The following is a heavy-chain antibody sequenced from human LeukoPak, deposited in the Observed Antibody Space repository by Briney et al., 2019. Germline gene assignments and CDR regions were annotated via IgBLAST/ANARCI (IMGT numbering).Heavy chain of an antibody. J-gene: IGHJ4*02. CDR1: GGSISSYY. Sequence: TSETLSLTCTVSGGSISSYYWSWIRQPPGKGLEWIGYIYYSGSTNYNPSLKSRVTISVDTSKNQFSLKRSSVTAADTALYYCARHNYRGYYFDYWGQGTLVTVSS. V-gene: IGHV4-59*08. CDR3: ARHNYRGYYFDY. D-gene: IGHD5-24*01. CDR2: IYYSGST.